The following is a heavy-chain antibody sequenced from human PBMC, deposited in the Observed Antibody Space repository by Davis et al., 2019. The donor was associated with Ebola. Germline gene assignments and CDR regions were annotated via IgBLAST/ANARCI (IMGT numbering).Heavy chain of an antibody. CDR3: ARDNAGSGSYYNVGYYYYGMDV. J-gene: IGHJ6*02. Sequence: GESLKISCAASGFTFSSYGMHWVRQAPGKGLEWVSRISAIGGDTYYADSVKGRFTISRDNSKNTLNLQMNSLRAEDTAVYYCARDNAGSGSYYNVGYYYYGMDVWGQGTTVTVSS. CDR1: GFTFSSYG. V-gene: IGHV3-23*01. D-gene: IGHD3-10*01. CDR2: ISAIGGDT.